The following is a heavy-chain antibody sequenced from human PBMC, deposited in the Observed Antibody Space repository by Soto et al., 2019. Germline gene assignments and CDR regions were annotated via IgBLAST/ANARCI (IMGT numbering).Heavy chain of an antibody. J-gene: IGHJ5*01. CDR1: GGTFSSYA. CDR3: ARNNGFDT. V-gene: IGHV1-69*06. Sequence: SVNVSCKASGGTFSSYAIRWVREDPGQGLEWMGGILPIFGTVKYAQKFQGRVTITADKSTSTAYMELSSLRSEDTAVYYRARNNGFDTWGQGTMVTVSS. CDR2: ILPIFGTV.